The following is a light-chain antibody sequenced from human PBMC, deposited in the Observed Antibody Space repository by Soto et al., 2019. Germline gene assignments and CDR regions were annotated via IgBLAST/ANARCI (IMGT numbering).Light chain of an antibody. Sequence: QSALTQPASVSGSPGQSITISCTGTSSDVGGYNYVSWYQQHPGKAPKLMIYEVSNRPSGVSNRFSGSKSGNTASLTISGLQAEDEADYYCSSYTSSSPSNYVFGTGTKVTVL. CDR2: EVS. J-gene: IGLJ1*01. V-gene: IGLV2-14*01. CDR3: SSYTSSSPSNYV. CDR1: SSDVGGYNY.